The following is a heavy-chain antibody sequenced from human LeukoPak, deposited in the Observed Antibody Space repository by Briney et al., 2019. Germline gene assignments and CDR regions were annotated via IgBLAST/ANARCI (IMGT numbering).Heavy chain of an antibody. J-gene: IGHJ6*03. D-gene: IGHD2-8*01. CDR2: INHSGST. V-gene: IGHV4-34*01. Sequence: PSETLSLTCTVSGGSINSYYWSWIRQPPGKGLEWIGEINHSGSTNYNPSLKSRVTISVDTSKNQFSLKLSSVTAADTAVYYCARGAVLMVNYYMDVWGKGTTVTVSS. CDR1: GGSINSYY. CDR3: ARGAVLMVNYYMDV.